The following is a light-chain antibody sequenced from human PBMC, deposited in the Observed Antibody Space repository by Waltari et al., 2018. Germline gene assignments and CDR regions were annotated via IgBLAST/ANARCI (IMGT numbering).Light chain of an antibody. CDR3: QQYGSSLYT. CDR1: QSVSRSY. J-gene: IGKJ2*01. CDR2: GAS. Sequence: EIVLTQSPGTLSLSPWERDTLSCRASQSVSRSYLAWYQQKPGQAPRLLIYGASSRATGIPDRFSGSGSGTDFTLTISRLEPEDFAVYYCQQYGSSLYTFGQGTKLEIK. V-gene: IGKV3-20*01.